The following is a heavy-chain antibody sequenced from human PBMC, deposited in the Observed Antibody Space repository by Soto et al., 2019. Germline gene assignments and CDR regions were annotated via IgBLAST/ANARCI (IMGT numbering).Heavy chain of an antibody. D-gene: IGHD1-26*01. CDR2: IYYSGST. J-gene: IGHJ4*02. Sequence: LSLTCTVSGGSISSGGYYWSWIRQHPGKGLEWIGYIYYSGSTYYNPSLKSRVTVSVDTSKNQFSLKLSSVTAADTAVYYCARESYSGSQDYWGQGTLVTVSS. CDR1: GGSISSGGYY. CDR3: ARESYSGSQDY. V-gene: IGHV4-31*03.